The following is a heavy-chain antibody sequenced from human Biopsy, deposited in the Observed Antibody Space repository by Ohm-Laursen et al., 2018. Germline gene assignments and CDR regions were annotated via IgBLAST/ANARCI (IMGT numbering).Heavy chain of an antibody. V-gene: IGHV4-59*01. CDR2: FRFEDRT. CDR1: GGSISNYF. J-gene: IGHJ4*02. CDR3: VLGGGSYVNFDY. D-gene: IGHD1-26*01. Sequence: SETLSLTCAVSGGSISNYFWTWIRQPPGKGLEWIGYFRFEDRTSYNSSLKSRVTISADTSKNQFSLRLSSVTAADTAVYYCVLGGGSYVNFDYWGQGTLVTVSS.